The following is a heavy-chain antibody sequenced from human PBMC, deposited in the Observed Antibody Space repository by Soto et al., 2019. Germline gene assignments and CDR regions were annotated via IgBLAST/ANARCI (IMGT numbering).Heavy chain of an antibody. CDR3: ARGRTVRNYADDSSDYFYFFDY. V-gene: IGHV4-59*01. D-gene: IGHD3-22*01. Sequence: TLSLTCTVSGDSISTFYWGWMRQSPGKELEWIGYVYYTGSTNYNPSLKSRVTISVVRSKNQFSLKLTSANAADTAVYYCARGRTVRNYADDSSDYFYFFDYWGQGTQVTVSS. CDR2: VYYTGST. J-gene: IGHJ4*02. CDR1: GDSISTFY.